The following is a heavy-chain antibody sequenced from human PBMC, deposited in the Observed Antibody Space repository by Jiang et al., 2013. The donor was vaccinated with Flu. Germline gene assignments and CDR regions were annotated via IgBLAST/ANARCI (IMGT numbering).Heavy chain of an antibody. CDR2: IYWDDDK. Sequence: KPTQTLTLTCTFSGFSLSTSGVGVGWIRQPPGKALEWLALIYWDDDKRYSPSLKSRLTITKDTSKNQVVLTMTNMDPVDTATYYCAHSLRFLEWLDYYYYGMDVWGQGTTVTVSS. J-gene: IGHJ6*02. V-gene: IGHV2-5*02. CDR3: AHSLRFLEWLDYYYYGMDV. D-gene: IGHD3-3*01. CDR1: GFSLSTSGVG.